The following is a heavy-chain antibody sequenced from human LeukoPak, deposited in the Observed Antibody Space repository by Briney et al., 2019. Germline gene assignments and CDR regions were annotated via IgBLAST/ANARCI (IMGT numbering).Heavy chain of an antibody. Sequence: PGGSLRLSCAASGFTFSNYAMSWVRQAPGKGLKWLSAISGSGGITYYADSVKGRFTISRDNSKNTLYLQMNSLRAEDTAVYYCAKSLGSVVVTANDYWGQGTLVTVSS. D-gene: IGHD2-21*02. CDR2: ISGSGGIT. CDR1: GFTFSNYA. V-gene: IGHV3-23*01. CDR3: AKSLGSVVVTANDY. J-gene: IGHJ4*02.